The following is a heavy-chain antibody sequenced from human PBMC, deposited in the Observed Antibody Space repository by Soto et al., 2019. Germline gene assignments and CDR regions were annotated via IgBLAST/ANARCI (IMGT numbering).Heavy chain of an antibody. Sequence: KTSETLSLTCTVSGGSISSYYWSWIRQPPGKGLEWIGYIYYSGSTNYNPSLKSRVTISVDTSKNQLSLKLSSVTAADTAVYYCARYYYDSSGYPKFDYWGQGTLVTVSS. CDR3: ARYYYDSSGYPKFDY. D-gene: IGHD3-22*01. CDR1: GGSISSYY. V-gene: IGHV4-59*01. CDR2: IYYSGST. J-gene: IGHJ4*02.